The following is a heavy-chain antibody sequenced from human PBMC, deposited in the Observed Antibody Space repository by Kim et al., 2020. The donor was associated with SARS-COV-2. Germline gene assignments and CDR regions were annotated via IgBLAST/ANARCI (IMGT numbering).Heavy chain of an antibody. CDR2: ISYDGSNK. CDR3: AKSYSSDDDAFDI. Sequence: GGSLRLSCAASGFTFSSYGMHWVRQAPGKGLEWVAVISYDGSNKYYADSVKGRFTISRDNSKNTLYLQMNSLRAEDTAVYYCAKSYSSDDDAFDIWGQGTMVTVSS. J-gene: IGHJ3*02. CDR1: GFTFSSYG. D-gene: IGHD6-19*01. V-gene: IGHV3-30*18.